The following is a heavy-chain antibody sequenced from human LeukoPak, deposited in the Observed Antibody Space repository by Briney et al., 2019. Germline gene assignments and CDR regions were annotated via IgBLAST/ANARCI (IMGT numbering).Heavy chain of an antibody. CDR2: IYTSGST. J-gene: IGHJ5*02. CDR1: GGSISSYY. CDR3: ARQPSWQQLNWFDP. Sequence: SETLSLTCTVSGGSISSYYWSWIRQPPGKGLEWIGYIYTSGSTNYNPSLKSRVTISVDTSKNQFSLKLSSVTAADTAVYYCARQPSWQQLNWFDPWGQGTLVTVSS. D-gene: IGHD6-13*01. V-gene: IGHV4-4*09.